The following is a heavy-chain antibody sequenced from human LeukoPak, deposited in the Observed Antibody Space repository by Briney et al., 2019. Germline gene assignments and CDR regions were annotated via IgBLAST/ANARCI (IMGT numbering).Heavy chain of an antibody. CDR1: GASISNYY. J-gene: IGHJ3*02. Sequence: SETLSLTCTVSGASISNYYWSWIRQPPGKGLEWIGYLYHSGSTNYNPSLYSRVTISVDTSKNQFSLKLSSATAADTAVYYCATRISSNYPPNAFDIWGQGTMVTVSS. CDR3: ATRISSNYPPNAFDI. CDR2: LYHSGST. V-gene: IGHV4-59*01. D-gene: IGHD2-2*01.